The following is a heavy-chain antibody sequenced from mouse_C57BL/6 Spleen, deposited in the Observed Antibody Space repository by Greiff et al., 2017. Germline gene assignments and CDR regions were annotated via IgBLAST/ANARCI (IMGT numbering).Heavy chain of an antibody. CDR2: IYPGSGST. Sequence: QVPLQQPGAELVTPGASVKMSCTSSGYTFTRYWIPWVKQRPGQGLEWIGDIYPGSGSTNYNEKFQSKATLTVDTSSSTAYMQLSSLTSEDSAVYYCASDVWGTGTTVTVSS. J-gene: IGHJ1*03. CDR3: ASDV. V-gene: IGHV1-55*01. CDR1: GYTFTRYW.